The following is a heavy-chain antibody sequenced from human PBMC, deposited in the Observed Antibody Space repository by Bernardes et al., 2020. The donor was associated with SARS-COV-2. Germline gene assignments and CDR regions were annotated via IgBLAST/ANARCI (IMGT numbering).Heavy chain of an antibody. D-gene: IGHD6-19*01. Sequence: GGSLRLSCAASGFIVSDKDMNWVRQALGKGLERVSVTHSGGSTYHADSAKGRFTISRDGSTNTLYLQMNSLSVEDTAIYYCARGIAVAQGAFDIWGQGTMVSVSS. J-gene: IGHJ3*02. CDR1: GFIVSDKD. CDR3: ARGIAVAQGAFDI. CDR2: THSGGST. V-gene: IGHV3-66*02.